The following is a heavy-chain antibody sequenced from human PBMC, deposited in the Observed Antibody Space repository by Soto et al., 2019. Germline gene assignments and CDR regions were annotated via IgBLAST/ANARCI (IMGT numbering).Heavy chain of an antibody. CDR3: ARVAYYYGSPQVLYCMDV. CDR1: GGTFSSYA. D-gene: IGHD3-10*01. V-gene: IGHV1-69*12. J-gene: IGHJ6*02. CDR2: IIPIFGTA. Sequence: QVQLVQSGAEVKKPGSSVKVSCKASGGTFSSYAISWVRQAPGQGLEWMGGIIPIFGTANYAQKFQGRVTITADDSTSTAYMELSSLGSDDTAVYYCARVAYYYGSPQVLYCMDVWGQGTTVTVSS.